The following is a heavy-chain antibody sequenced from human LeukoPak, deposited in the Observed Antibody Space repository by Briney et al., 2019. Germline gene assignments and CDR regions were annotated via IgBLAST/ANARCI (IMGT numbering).Heavy chain of an antibody. CDR3: ARDSLPAAPYYYYYMDV. D-gene: IGHD2-2*01. J-gene: IGHJ6*03. Sequence: ASVKVSCKASGYTFTSYGISWVRQAPGQGLEGMGWISAYNGNTNYAQKRQGRVTMTTDTSTSTAYMELRSLRSDDTAVYYCARDSLPAAPYYYYYMDVWGKGTTVTVSS. CDR2: ISAYNGNT. CDR1: GYTFTSYG. V-gene: IGHV1-18*01.